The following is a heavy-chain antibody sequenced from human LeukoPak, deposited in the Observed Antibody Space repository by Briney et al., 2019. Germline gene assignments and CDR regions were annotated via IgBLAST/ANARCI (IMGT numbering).Heavy chain of an antibody. CDR1: GFTFSSYA. CDR3: AKDPTHYRVWDDYDSTVLSY. Sequence: GGSLRLSCAASGFTFSSYAMHWVRQAPGKGLEWAAFIRYDGSNKYYADSVKGRFTISRDNSKNTLYLQMNSLRAADTAVYYCAKDPTHYRVWDDYDSTVLSYWGQGTLVTVSS. CDR2: IRYDGSNK. V-gene: IGHV3-30*02. J-gene: IGHJ4*02. D-gene: IGHD3-22*01.